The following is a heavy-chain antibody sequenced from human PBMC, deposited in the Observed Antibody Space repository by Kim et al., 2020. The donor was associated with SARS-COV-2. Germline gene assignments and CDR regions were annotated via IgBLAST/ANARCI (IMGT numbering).Heavy chain of an antibody. D-gene: IGHD2-15*01. Sequence: GGSLRLSCAASGFTFSSYAMHWVRQAPGKGLEWVAVISYDGSNKYYADSVKGRFTISRDNSKNTLYLQMNSLRAEDTAVYYCARAQVTSVGRYYYGMDVWGQGTTVTVSS. CDR3: ARAQVTSVGRYYYGMDV. V-gene: IGHV3-30*04. CDR1: GFTFSSYA. J-gene: IGHJ6*02. CDR2: ISYDGSNK.